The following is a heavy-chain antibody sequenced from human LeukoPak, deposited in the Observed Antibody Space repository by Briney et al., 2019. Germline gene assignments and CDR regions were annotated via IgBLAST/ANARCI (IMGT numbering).Heavy chain of an antibody. CDR2: ISYDGSNK. J-gene: IGHJ6*02. CDR3: AKDAHSGSSYYYYYGMDV. D-gene: IGHD1-26*01. V-gene: IGHV3-30*18. Sequence: GGSLRLSCAASGFTFSSYGMHWVHQAPGKGLEWVAVISYDGSNKYYADSVKGRFTISRDNSKNTLYLQMNSLRAEDTAVYYCAKDAHSGSSYYYYYGMDVWGQGTTVTVSS. CDR1: GFTFSSYG.